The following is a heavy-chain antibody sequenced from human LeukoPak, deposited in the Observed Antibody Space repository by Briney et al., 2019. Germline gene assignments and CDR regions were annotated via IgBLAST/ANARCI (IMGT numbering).Heavy chain of an antibody. V-gene: IGHV1-2*02. CDR2: INPNSGGT. Sequence: ASVKVSCKASGYTFTGYYMHWVRQAPGQGLEWMGWINPNSGGTNYAQKLQGRVTMTRDTSISTAYMELSRLRSDDTAVYYCAREGVDDILTGYKDYWGQGPLVPVPS. CDR3: AREGVDDILTGYKDY. D-gene: IGHD3-9*01. J-gene: IGHJ4*02. CDR1: GYTFTGYY.